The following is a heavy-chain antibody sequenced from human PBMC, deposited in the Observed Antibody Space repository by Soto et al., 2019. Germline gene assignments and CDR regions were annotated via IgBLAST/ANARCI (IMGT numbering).Heavy chain of an antibody. V-gene: IGHV1-2*04. J-gene: IGHJ4*02. CDR2: INPNSGGT. CDR1: GYTFTGYY. Sequence: ASVKVSCKASGYTFTGYYMHWVRQAPGQGLEWMGWINPNSGGTNYAQKFQGWVTMTRDTSISTAYMELSRLRSDDTAVYFCAREGDSGSYHPYWGQGTLVTVSS. CDR3: AREGDSGSYHPY. D-gene: IGHD1-26*01.